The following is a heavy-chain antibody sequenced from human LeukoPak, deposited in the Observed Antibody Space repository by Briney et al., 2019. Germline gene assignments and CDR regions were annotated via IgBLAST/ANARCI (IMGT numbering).Heavy chain of an antibody. J-gene: IGHJ4*02. D-gene: IGHD5-12*01. CDR2: ISSGGSTI. CDR3: ARSVATNTRADY. CDR1: GFTFSDYY. V-gene: IGHV3-11*04. Sequence: PGGSLRLSCAVSGFTFSDYYMSWIRQAPGKGLEWVSYISSGGSTISHADSVKGRLTISRDNAKNSLYLQMNSLRAEDTAVYYCARSVATNTRADYWGQGTLVTVSS.